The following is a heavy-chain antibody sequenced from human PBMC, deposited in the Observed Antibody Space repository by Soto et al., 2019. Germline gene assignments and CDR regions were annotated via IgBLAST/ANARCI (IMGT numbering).Heavy chain of an antibody. CDR3: ARDGRVTAIGFTAADWFDP. CDR2: ISPYNGNT. J-gene: IGHJ5*02. Sequence: QVQLVQSGAEVKKPGASVKVSCKASGYTFTSYGISWVRQAPGQGLEWMGWISPYNGNTKYAQKLQGRVTMTTDTSTNTAYMELRSLRSDDTAVYYCARDGRVTAIGFTAADWFDPWGQGTLVTVSS. D-gene: IGHD5-18*01. V-gene: IGHV1-18*01. CDR1: GYTFTSYG.